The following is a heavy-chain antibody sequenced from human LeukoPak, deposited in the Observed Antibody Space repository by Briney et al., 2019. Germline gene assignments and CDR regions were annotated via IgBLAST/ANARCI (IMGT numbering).Heavy chain of an antibody. J-gene: IGHJ4*02. V-gene: IGHV3-30-3*01. CDR2: ISYDGSNK. Sequence: GGSLRLSCAASGFTFSSYAMHWVRQAPGKGLEWVAVISYDGSNKYYADSVKGRFTISRDNSKNTLYLQMNSLRAEDTAVYYCARDRWELYYSDYWGQGTLVTVSS. D-gene: IGHD1-26*01. CDR1: GFTFSSYA. CDR3: ARDRWELYYSDY.